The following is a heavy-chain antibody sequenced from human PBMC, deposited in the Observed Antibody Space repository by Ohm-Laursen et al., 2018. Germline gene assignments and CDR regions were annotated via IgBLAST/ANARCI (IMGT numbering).Heavy chain of an antibody. CDR2: ISSSGSTI. J-gene: IGHJ4*02. CDR1: GFTFSSYE. Sequence: SLRLSCAASGFTFSSYEMNWVRQAPGKGLEWVSYISSSGSTIYYADSVKGRFTISRDNAKNSLYLQMNSLRAEDTALYYCAKDRNRWAAGSNDFWGQGTLVTVSS. CDR3: AKDRNRWAAGSNDF. V-gene: IGHV3-48*03. D-gene: IGHD1-1*01.